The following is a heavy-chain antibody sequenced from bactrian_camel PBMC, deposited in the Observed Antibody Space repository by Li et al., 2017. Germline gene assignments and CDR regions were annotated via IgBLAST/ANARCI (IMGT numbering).Heavy chain of an antibody. CDR2: MSFGGGLV. J-gene: IGHJ4*01. CDR1: GYNSNVNC. D-gene: IGHD3*01. Sequence: HVQLVESGGGSVQAGGSLRISCAVSGYNSNVNCMGWVRQAPGKEREGVARMSFGGGLVDYADSVKGRFTISQDNAKNTLNLQTNSLKPEDSAMYYCAVAKVRGCYWDFGWYKYWGQGTQVTVS. V-gene: IGHV3S54*01. CDR3: AVAKVRGCYWDFGWYKY.